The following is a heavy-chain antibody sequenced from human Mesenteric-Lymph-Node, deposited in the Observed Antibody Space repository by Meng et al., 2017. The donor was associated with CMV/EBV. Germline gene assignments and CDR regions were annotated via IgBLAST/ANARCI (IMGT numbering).Heavy chain of an antibody. CDR1: GFTVSSDY. V-gene: IGHV3-53*01. CDR2: IFSSGST. J-gene: IGHJ4*02. D-gene: IGHD1-26*01. Sequence: GGSLRLSCAVSGFTVSSDYMSWVRQAPGKGLEWVSLIFSSGSTYYADSVKGRFTISRDNSKNTLYLQMNSLRAEDTAMSYCAKQGPTSGSYSDWGQGTLVTFSS. CDR3: AKQGPTSGSYSD.